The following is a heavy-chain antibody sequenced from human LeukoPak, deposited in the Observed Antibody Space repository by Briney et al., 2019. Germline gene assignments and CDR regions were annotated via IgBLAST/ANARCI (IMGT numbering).Heavy chain of an antibody. CDR2: INPNSGGT. J-gene: IGHJ4*02. CDR1: GYTFTGYY. V-gene: IGHV1-2*02. CDR3: ARGGYCSSTTCFVLAADFDY. D-gene: IGHD2-2*01. Sequence: ASVKVSCKASGYTFTGYYMHWVRQAPGQGLEWMGWINPNSGGTDYAQKFQGRVTMTRDTSISTAYMELSRLRSGDTAVYYCARGGYCSSTTCFVLAADFDYWGQGTLVTVSS.